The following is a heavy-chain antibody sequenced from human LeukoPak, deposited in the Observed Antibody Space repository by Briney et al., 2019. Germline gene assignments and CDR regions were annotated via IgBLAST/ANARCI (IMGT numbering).Heavy chain of an antibody. V-gene: IGHV1-2*02. CDR2: INANSGGT. Sequence: ASVKVSCKASGYTFTGYYVHWVRQAPGQGLEWMGWINANSGGTNYAQKFQGRVTMTRDTSISTAYMELRRLRSDDTAVYFCARDQATVATPWWDHWGQGTLVTVSS. CDR3: ARDQATVATPWWDH. CDR1: GYTFTGYY. J-gene: IGHJ4*02. D-gene: IGHD4-23*01.